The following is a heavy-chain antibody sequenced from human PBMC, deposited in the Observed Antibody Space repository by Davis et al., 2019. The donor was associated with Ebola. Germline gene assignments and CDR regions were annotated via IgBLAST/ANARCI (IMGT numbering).Heavy chain of an antibody. J-gene: IGHJ6*02. V-gene: IGHV3-73*01. CDR3: TRQAKLAVAGISLYYYYGMDV. CDR1: GFTSSGSA. D-gene: IGHD6-19*01. CDR2: IRSKSNSYAT. Sequence: GESLKTSCAASGFTSSGSAMHWLRQASGKGLEWVGRIRSKSNSYATAYAASVKGRFTIPKDDSKNTAYLQMNSLKTEDTAVYYCTRQAKLAVAGISLYYYYGMDVWGQGTTVTVSS.